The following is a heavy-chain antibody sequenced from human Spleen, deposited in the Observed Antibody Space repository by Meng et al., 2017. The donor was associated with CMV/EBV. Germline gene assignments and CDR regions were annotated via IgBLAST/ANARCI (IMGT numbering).Heavy chain of an antibody. CDR3: ARGGNSSSWYWYFDL. CDR2: IYSGGSST. Sequence: GESLKISCAASGFTFSSYAMSWVRQAPGKGPEWVSVIYSGGSSTYYADSVKGRFTISRDNSKNTLYLQMNSLRAEDTAVYYCARGGNSSSWYWYFDLWGRGTLVTVSS. V-gene: IGHV3-23*03. J-gene: IGHJ2*01. D-gene: IGHD6-13*01. CDR1: GFTFSSYA.